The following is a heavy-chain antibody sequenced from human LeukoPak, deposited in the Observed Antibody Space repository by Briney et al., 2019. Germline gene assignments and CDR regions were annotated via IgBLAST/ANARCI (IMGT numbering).Heavy chain of an antibody. CDR1: GFTFSSYA. Sequence: PGGSLRLSCAASGFTFSSYAMSWVRQAPGKGLEWVSYISSSGSTIYYADSVKGRFTISRDNAKNSLYLQMNSLRAEDTAVYYCARDSEHDYGDYGVNYWGQGTLVTVSS. V-gene: IGHV3-48*04. CDR3: ARDSEHDYGDYGVNY. CDR2: ISSSGSTI. J-gene: IGHJ4*02. D-gene: IGHD4-17*01.